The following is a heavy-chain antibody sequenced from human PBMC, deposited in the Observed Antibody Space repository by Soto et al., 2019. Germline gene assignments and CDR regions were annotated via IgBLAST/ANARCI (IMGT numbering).Heavy chain of an antibody. Sequence: GGSLRLSCTVSGFTFGDYAMTWFRQAPGKGLEWVGFIRSKAYGGTTENAASVKGRFTISRDDSKSIAYLQMNSLKTEDTAVYYCTRGPYYDSSGYRRSNDYWGQGALVTVS. CDR1: GFTFGDYA. V-gene: IGHV3-49*03. CDR2: IRSKAYGGTT. D-gene: IGHD3-22*01. CDR3: TRGPYYDSSGYRRSNDY. J-gene: IGHJ4*02.